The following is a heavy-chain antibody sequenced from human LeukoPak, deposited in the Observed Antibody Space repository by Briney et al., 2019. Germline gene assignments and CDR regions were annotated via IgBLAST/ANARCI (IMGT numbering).Heavy chain of an antibody. CDR1: GYSFTSYW. D-gene: IGHD6-19*01. CDR2: IYPGDSDT. Sequence: GESLKISCRGSGYSFTSYWIAWVRQMPGKGLEWMGIIYPGDSDTRYSPSFQGLVTFSADKSISTAYLQWSSLKASDTAMYYCARHIQGSGWYLDYWGQGTLVTVSS. CDR3: ARHIQGSGWYLDY. J-gene: IGHJ4*02. V-gene: IGHV5-51*01.